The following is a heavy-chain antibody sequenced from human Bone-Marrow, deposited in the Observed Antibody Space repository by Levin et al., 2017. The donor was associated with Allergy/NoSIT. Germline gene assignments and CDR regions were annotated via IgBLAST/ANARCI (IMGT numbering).Heavy chain of an antibody. V-gene: IGHV5-51*01. CDR1: GYSFTSHW. CDR2: IYPTDSNT. Sequence: GGSLRLSCKASGYSFTSHWIGWVRQMPGKGLEWMGIIYPTDSNTRYSPSFQGQVTISVDESINSAYLQWRSLKASDTAMYYCVRSPGGDYLNSASETHYYFDYWGQGTLVTVSS. CDR3: VRSPGGDYLNSASETHYYFDY. J-gene: IGHJ4*02. D-gene: IGHD4-17*01.